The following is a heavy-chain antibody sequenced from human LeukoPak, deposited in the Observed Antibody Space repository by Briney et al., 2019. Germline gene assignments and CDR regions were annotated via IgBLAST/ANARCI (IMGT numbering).Heavy chain of an antibody. D-gene: IGHD3-22*01. J-gene: IGHJ4*02. CDR2: IIPIFGTA. Sequence: SVKVSCKASGGTFISYAISWVRQAPGQGLEWMGGIIPIFGTANYAQKFQGRVTITADESTSTAYMELSSLRSEDTAVYYCARAHPRYDSSGYLDYWGQGTLVTVSS. CDR3: ARAHPRYDSSGYLDY. CDR1: GGTFISYA. V-gene: IGHV1-69*13.